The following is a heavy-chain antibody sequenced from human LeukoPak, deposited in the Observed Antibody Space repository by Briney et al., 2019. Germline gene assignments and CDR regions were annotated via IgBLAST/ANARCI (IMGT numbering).Heavy chain of an antibody. CDR3: EKDAGGRGPLYYFDC. J-gene: IGHJ4*02. D-gene: IGHD2-2*02. CDR1: GFIFGSYA. Sequence: GGSLRLSCAASGFIFGSYAMNWVRQVPGKGLEWVSGISWNTGTIGYADSVKGRFTISRDNAKNSLYLQMNSLRVEDTALYYCEKDAGGRGPLYYFDCWGQGTLVTVSS. V-gene: IGHV3-9*01. CDR2: ISWNTGTI.